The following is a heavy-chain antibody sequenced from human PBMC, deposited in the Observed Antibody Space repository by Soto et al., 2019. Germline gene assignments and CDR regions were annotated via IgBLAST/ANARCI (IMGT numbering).Heavy chain of an antibody. D-gene: IGHD6-6*01. Sequence: GGSLRLSCAASGFTFSSYAMHWVRRAPGKGLEWVAVISYDGSNKCYADSVKGRFTISRDNSKNTLYLQMNSLRAEDTAVYYCAGGWLAAKIYYYYGMDVWGQGTTVTVSS. CDR3: AGGWLAAKIYYYYGMDV. V-gene: IGHV3-30-3*01. CDR1: GFTFSSYA. CDR2: ISYDGSNK. J-gene: IGHJ6*02.